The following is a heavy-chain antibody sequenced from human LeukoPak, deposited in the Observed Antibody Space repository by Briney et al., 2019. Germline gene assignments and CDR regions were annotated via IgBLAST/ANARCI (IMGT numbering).Heavy chain of an antibody. CDR3: TRQDYYDSSGYYPFDY. D-gene: IGHD3-22*01. CDR2: IRNKANNYAT. CDR1: GFTFSGSA. V-gene: IGHV3-73*01. Sequence: GGFLRLSCAASGFTFSGSAMHWVRQASGKGLEWFGRIRNKANNYATAYAASVKGRFTISRDDSKNTAYLQMNSLKTEDTAVYYCTRQDYYDSSGYYPFDYWGQGTLVTVSS. J-gene: IGHJ4*02.